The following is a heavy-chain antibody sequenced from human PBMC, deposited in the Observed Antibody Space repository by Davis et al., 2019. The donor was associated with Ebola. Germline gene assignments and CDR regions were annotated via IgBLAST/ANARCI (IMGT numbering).Heavy chain of an antibody. J-gene: IGHJ6*02. Sequence: GGSLRLSCVASGLTFTNYGMSWVRQAPGKGLEWVSSISISSAFIYYADSVKGRFTVSRDNAKNSLYLQMNSLRAEDTAVYYCARDRPLDFFFGDYYGMDVWGQGTTVTVSS. CDR3: ARDRPLDFFFGDYYGMDV. V-gene: IGHV3-21*01. CDR1: GLTFTNYG. CDR2: ISISSAFI. D-gene: IGHD3-16*01.